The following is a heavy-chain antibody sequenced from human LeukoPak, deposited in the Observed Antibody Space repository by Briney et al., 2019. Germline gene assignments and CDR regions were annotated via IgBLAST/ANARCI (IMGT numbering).Heavy chain of an antibody. CDR3: ARGYSSSWNYFDY. Sequence: SETISLTCTVSGGSISNYWWSWIRQPPGKGLEWIGYVFDSGGTNYNPSLKSRVTISVDTSKKQFSLKLSSVTAADAAVYYCARGYSSSWNYFDYWGQGTLVTVSS. CDR2: VFDSGGT. J-gene: IGHJ4*02. V-gene: IGHV4-59*01. D-gene: IGHD6-13*01. CDR1: GGSISNYW.